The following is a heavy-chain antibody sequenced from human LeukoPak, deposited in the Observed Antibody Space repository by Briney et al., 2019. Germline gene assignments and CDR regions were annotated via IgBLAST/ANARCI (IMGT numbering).Heavy chain of an antibody. CDR2: IYTSGST. V-gene: IGHV4-61*02. Sequence: PSQTLSLTCTVSGGSISSGSYFWSWIRQPAGKGLEWIGRIYTSGSTNYSPSLKSRVTISVDTSKNQFSLKLSSVTAADTAVYYCATDDLTGSPYWGQGILVTVSS. CDR1: GGSISSGSYF. CDR3: ATDDLTGSPY. D-gene: IGHD3-9*01. J-gene: IGHJ4*02.